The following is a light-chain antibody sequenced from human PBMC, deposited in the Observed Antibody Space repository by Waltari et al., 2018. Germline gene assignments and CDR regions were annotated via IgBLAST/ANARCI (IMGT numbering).Light chain of an antibody. Sequence: DIVMTQSPDSLAVSLGERATINCKSSQSVLSSSNNKNSLAWYQQKAGQPPKLLFYWASTRGSGVTGRFSGSGSGTDFTLTISSLQAEDVAVYYCHQHYSIPFTFGPGTKVDIK. CDR1: QSVLSSSNNKNS. CDR3: HQHYSIPFT. V-gene: IGKV4-1*01. J-gene: IGKJ3*01. CDR2: WAS.